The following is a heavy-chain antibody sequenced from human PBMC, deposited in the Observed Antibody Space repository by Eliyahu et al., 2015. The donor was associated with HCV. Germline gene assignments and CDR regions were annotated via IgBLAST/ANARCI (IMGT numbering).Heavy chain of an antibody. J-gene: IGHJ4*02. D-gene: IGHD2-15*01. CDR1: GFTFXSXS. V-gene: IGHV3-21*01. Sequence: EVQLVESGGGLVKPGGSLXLSCAASGFTFXSXSMHWXXRAPGKGLEWVSSISSSSSYIYYADSVKGRFTISRDNAKNSLYLQMNSLRAEDTAVYYCARDPRVGYCSGGSCYHRTGGSVYWGQGTLVTVSS. CDR2: ISSSSSYI. CDR3: ARDPRVGYCSGGSCYHRTGGSVY.